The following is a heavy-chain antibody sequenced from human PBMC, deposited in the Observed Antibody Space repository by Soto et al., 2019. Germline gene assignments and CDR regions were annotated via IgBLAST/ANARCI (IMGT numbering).Heavy chain of an antibody. J-gene: IGHJ4*02. CDR2: IYYSGTT. D-gene: IGHD5-18*01. Sequence: SETLSLTCNVSCDSVSSGIYYWTWVRQPPGKGLDWIGNIYYSGTTNYNPSLQNRVTISIDTSKNQYSLKLTSVTAADAALYYCARDIRGYSRALDYWGQGTQVNVS. CDR3: ARDIRGYSRALDY. CDR1: CDSVSSGIYY. V-gene: IGHV4-61*01.